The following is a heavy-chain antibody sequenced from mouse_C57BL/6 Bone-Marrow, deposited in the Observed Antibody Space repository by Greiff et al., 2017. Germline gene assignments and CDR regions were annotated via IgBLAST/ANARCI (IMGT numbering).Heavy chain of an antibody. J-gene: IGHJ2*01. CDR2: FYPGSGSI. Sequence: QVQLQQSGAELVKPGASVKLSCKASGYTFTEYTIHWVKQRSGQGLEWIGWFYPGSGSIKYNENFKDKATLTADKSSSTVYMELSRLTSEDSAVYFCARHEEGPGATVVALDYFDYWGQGTTLTVSS. CDR1: GYTFTEYT. CDR3: ARHEEGPGATVVALDYFDY. V-gene: IGHV1-62-2*01. D-gene: IGHD1-1*01.